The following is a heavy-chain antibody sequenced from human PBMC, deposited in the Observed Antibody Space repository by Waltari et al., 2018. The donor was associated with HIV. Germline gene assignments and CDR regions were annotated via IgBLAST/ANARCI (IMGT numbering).Heavy chain of an antibody. CDR2: MNHSGQT. D-gene: IGHD4-17*01. CDR3: GRALRADYGEHNGIDV. Sequence: DQCGTGLLKPSETLSLSCSVSGGSFIAHYLTWIRQTPYKGFEWGGEMNHSGQTDYNPSLKTRVTIYLDRVKKQFYLKLTSVTAADTGMYYSGRALRADYGEHNGIDVWGQGT. J-gene: IGHJ3*01. CDR1: GGSFIAHY. V-gene: IGHV4-34*01.